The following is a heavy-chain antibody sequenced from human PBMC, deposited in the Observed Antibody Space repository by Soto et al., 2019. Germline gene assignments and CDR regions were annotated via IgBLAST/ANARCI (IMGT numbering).Heavy chain of an antibody. V-gene: IGHV3-33*08. CDR3: AIGYSGYETSDY. CDR1: GFTFSSYG. CDR2: ISYDGTNN. Sequence: GGSLRLSCAASGFTFSSYGMHWVRQAPGKGLEWVVVISYDGTNNYYTESVKGRFTISRDNSKNTLYLQMNSLRAEDTAVYYCAIGYSGYETSDYWGQGTLVTVSS. J-gene: IGHJ4*02. D-gene: IGHD5-12*01.